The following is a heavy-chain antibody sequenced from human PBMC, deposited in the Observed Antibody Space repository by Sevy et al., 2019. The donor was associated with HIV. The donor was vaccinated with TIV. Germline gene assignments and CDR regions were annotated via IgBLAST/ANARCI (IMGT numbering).Heavy chain of an antibody. J-gene: IGHJ4*02. D-gene: IGHD3-22*01. CDR1: GYTLTQLS. Sequence: ASVKVSCKVSGYTLTQLSMHWVRQAPGKGLEWMVTFDPEDGKRIYAQKFQGRVTMTEDTSTHTAYMELSSLRSEDSAVYYCASTWEYYETNGYYFDYWGQGTLVTVSS. CDR2: FDPEDGKR. CDR3: ASTWEYYETNGYYFDY. V-gene: IGHV1-24*01.